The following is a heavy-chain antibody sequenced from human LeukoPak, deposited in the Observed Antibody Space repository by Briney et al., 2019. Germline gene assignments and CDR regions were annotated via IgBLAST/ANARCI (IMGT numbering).Heavy chain of an antibody. CDR1: GFTLRSYD. Sequence: PGGSLRLSCVASGFTLRSYDMSWVRQAPGKGLEWVSCISGSAGATYYADSVKGRFTFSRDNSKNTLYLQMKSLRAEDTAVYYCAKRISSWYYMDVWGKGTTVTVSS. J-gene: IGHJ6*03. CDR3: AKRISSWYYMDV. CDR2: ISGSAGAT. D-gene: IGHD6-13*01. V-gene: IGHV3-23*01.